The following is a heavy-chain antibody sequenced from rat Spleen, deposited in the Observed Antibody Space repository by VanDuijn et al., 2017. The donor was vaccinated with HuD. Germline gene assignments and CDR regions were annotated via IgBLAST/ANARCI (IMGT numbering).Heavy chain of an antibody. Sequence: EVRLVESGGGLVRPGRSLQLSCAASGFTFSDYNMAWVRQAPKKGLEWVATISYDGSSTYYRDSVKGRFTISRDNAKNTLNLQMDSLRSEDTSTYYCVRHGETYYSPDYFDFWGPGTMVTVSS. J-gene: IGHJ1*01. V-gene: IGHV5-7*01. CDR1: GFTFSDYN. D-gene: IGHD1-1*01. CDR2: ISYDGSST. CDR3: VRHGETYYSPDYFDF.